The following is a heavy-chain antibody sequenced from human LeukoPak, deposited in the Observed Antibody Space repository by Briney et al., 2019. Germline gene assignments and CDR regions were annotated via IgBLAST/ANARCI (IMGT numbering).Heavy chain of an antibody. Sequence: PGGSLRLSCAASGFTVSSNYMSWVRPAPGKGLEWVSVIYSGGSTYYADSVKGRFTISRDNSKNTLYLQMNSLRAEDTAVYYCARGGRGYSYGSIFDYWGQGTLVTVSS. V-gene: IGHV3-53*01. CDR1: GFTVSSNY. CDR2: IYSGGST. D-gene: IGHD5-18*01. J-gene: IGHJ4*02. CDR3: ARGGRGYSYGSIFDY.